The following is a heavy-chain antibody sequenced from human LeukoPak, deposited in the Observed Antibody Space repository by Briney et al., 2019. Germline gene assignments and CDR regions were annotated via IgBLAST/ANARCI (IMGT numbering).Heavy chain of an antibody. CDR3: ARIRGYSYGGGYYFDY. CDR1: GGSISSYY. J-gene: IGHJ4*02. CDR2: IYYSGST. D-gene: IGHD5-18*01. V-gene: IGHV4-59*12. Sequence: SETLSLTCTVSGGSISSYYWSWIRQPPGKGLEWIGYIYYSGSTYYNPSLKSRVTKSVDRSKNQFSLKLSSVTAADTAVYYCARIRGYSYGGGYYFDYWGQGTLVTVSS.